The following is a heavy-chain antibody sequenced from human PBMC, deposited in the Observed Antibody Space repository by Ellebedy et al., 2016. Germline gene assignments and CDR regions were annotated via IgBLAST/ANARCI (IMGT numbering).Heavy chain of an antibody. CDR3: ARGCTTTTCYDFDH. CDR1: GYSFTTYW. D-gene: IGHD2-2*01. Sequence: GSLRLSXKGSGYSFTTYWVGWMRQMPGKGLEWMGIIYPGDSDTRYSPSFEGQVTISVDKSINTAYLRWSSLRASDTAMYYCARGCTTTTCYDFDHWGQGTLVTVSS. V-gene: IGHV5-51*01. J-gene: IGHJ4*02. CDR2: IYPGDSDT.